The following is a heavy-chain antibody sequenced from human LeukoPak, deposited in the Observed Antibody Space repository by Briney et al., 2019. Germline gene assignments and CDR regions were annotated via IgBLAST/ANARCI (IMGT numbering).Heavy chain of an antibody. V-gene: IGHV1-58*01. D-gene: IGHD6-6*01. CDR1: GFTFTSSA. CDR2: IVVGSGNA. Sequence: SVKVSCKASGFTFTSSAVQWVRQAHGQRLEWIGWIVVGSGNANYAQKFQERVTITRDMSISTAYMELSSLRSEDTAVYYCAAIGWEYSTSPLPMDVWGRGTTVTVSS. J-gene: IGHJ6*02. CDR3: AAIGWEYSTSPLPMDV.